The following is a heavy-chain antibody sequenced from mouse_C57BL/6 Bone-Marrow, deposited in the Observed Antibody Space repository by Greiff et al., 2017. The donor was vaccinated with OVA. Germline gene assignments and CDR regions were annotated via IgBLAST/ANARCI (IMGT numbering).Heavy chain of an antibody. CDR3: ESPHYYGSSYWYFDV. D-gene: IGHD1-1*01. J-gene: IGHJ1*03. CDR2: IHPSDSDT. Sequence: QVQLQQPGAELVKPGASVKVSCKASGYTFTSYWMHWVKQRPGQGLEWIGRIHPSDSDTNYNQKFKGKATLTVDKSSSTAYMQLSSLTSEDCAVYYCESPHYYGSSYWYFDVWGTGTTVTVSS. V-gene: IGHV1-74*01. CDR1: GYTFTSYW.